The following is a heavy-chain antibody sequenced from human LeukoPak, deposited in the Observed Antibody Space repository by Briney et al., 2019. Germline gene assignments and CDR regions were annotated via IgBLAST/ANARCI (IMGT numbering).Heavy chain of an antibody. CDR3: ALYDGTYGYFDY. J-gene: IGHJ4*02. CDR1: GHSISSNSW. V-gene: IGHV4-28*01. CDR2: IYYSGTT. D-gene: IGHD1-26*01. Sequence: SDTLSLTCAVSGHSISSNSWWGWIRQPPGKGLEWIGYIYYSGTTYYNSSLKSRVTMSVDTSKNQFSLKLNSVTAVDTAVYYCALYDGTYGYFDYWGQGSLVTVSS.